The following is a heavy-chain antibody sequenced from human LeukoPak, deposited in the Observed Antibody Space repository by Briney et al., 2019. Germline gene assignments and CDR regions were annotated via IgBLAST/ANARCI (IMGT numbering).Heavy chain of an antibody. Sequence: GGSLRLSCAVSGFTFSDYYMSWVRQAPGKGLEWVSYISSSGSTIYYADSVKGRFTISRDNAKNSLYLQMNSLRAEDTAVYYCASLGWDYDFWSGYSRYFDYWGQGTLVTVSS. V-gene: IGHV3-11*04. CDR2: ISSSGSTI. D-gene: IGHD3-3*01. J-gene: IGHJ4*02. CDR3: ASLGWDYDFWSGYSRYFDY. CDR1: GFTFSDYY.